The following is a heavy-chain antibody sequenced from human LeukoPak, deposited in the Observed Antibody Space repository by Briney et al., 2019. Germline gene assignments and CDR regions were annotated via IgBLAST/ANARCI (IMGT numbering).Heavy chain of an antibody. CDR1: GYSFTSYY. Sequence: ASVKVSCKASGYSFTSYYMHWVRQAPGQGLEWMGTINPSVGSTSCAQKLQGRVTMTRDTSTSTVYMELSSLRSEDTAVYYCARVPLGSFGIDYWGQGTLVTVSS. D-gene: IGHD2-15*01. CDR3: ARVPLGSFGIDY. J-gene: IGHJ4*02. V-gene: IGHV1-46*04. CDR2: INPSVGST.